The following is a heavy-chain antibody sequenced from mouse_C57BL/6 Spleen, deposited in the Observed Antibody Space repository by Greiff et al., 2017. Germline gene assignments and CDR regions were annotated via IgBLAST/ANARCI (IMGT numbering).Heavy chain of an antibody. CDR2: IDPSDSET. CDR3: ARSLITTVVATDFDY. J-gene: IGHJ2*01. V-gene: IGHV1-52*01. CDR1: GYTFTSYW. D-gene: IGHD1-1*01. Sequence: VQLQQSGAELVRPGSSVKLSCKASGYTFTSYWMHWVKQRPMQGLEWIGNIDPSDSETHYNQKFKDKATLTVDKSSSTAYMQLSSLTSEDSAVYYCARSLITTVVATDFDYWGQGTTLTVSS.